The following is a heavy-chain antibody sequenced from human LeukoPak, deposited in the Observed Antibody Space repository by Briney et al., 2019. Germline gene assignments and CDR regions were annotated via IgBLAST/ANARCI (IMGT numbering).Heavy chain of an antibody. J-gene: IGHJ3*02. V-gene: IGHV4-39*07. D-gene: IGHD2-2*01. CDR2: IFYSGST. Sequence: SETLSLTCAVSGGSISTSNDYWGWIRQPPGKGLEWIGNIFYSGSTYYSPSVKSRVTISLDTSRNQFSLKLSSVTAADTAVYYCARGPPDCSSTSCYAFDAFDIWGQGTMVTVSS. CDR1: GGSISTSNDY. CDR3: ARGPPDCSSTSCYAFDAFDI.